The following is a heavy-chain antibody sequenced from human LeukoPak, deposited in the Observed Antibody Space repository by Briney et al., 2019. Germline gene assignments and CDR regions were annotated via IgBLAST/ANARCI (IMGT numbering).Heavy chain of an antibody. D-gene: IGHD6-13*01. CDR1: GFTFSSYA. CDR3: ARSIAAAGPDYYYGMDV. J-gene: IGHJ6*02. Sequence: GRSLRLSCAASGFTFSSYAMHWVRQAPGKGLEWVAVISYDGSNKYYADSVKGRFTISRDNSKNTLYLQMNSLRAEDTAVYYCARSIAAAGPDYYYGMDVWGQGTTVTVSS. V-gene: IGHV3-30-3*01. CDR2: ISYDGSNK.